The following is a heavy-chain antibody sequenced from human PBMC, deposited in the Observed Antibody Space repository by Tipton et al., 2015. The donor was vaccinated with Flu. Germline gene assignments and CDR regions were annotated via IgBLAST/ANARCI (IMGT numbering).Heavy chain of an antibody. CDR2: IYTSGST. Sequence: GLVKPSETLSLTCTVSGGSISSYYWSWIRQPAGRGLEWIGRIYTSGSTNYNPSLKSRVTMSVDTSKNQFSLKPSSVTAADTAVYYCARVASAAAGEALYYFDYWGQGTLVTVSS. D-gene: IGHD6-13*01. J-gene: IGHJ4*02. CDR1: GGSISSYY. V-gene: IGHV4-4*07. CDR3: ARVASAAAGEALYYFDY.